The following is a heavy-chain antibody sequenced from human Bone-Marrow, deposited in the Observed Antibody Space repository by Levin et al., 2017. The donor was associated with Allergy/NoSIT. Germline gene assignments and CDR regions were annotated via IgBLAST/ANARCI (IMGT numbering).Heavy chain of an antibody. V-gene: IGHV3-48*03. Sequence: LSLTCAASGFTFSGYEMNWVRQAPGKGLEWVSYISSRGTTIYYADSVRGRFTISRDNAKNSLFLQMNSLRAEDTAVYYCARAISYSYSYDSLWGQGTLVTVSS. CDR3: ARAISYSYSYDSL. J-gene: IGHJ4*02. CDR2: ISSRGTTI. D-gene: IGHD3-16*02. CDR1: GFTFSGYE.